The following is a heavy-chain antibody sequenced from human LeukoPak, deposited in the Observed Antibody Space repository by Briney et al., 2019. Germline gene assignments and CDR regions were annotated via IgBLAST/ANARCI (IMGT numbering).Heavy chain of an antibody. CDR2: ISSSSSCI. V-gene: IGHV3-21*01. Sequence: GGSLRLSCAASGFTFSSYSMNWVRQAPGKGLEWVSSISSSSSCIYYADSVKGRFTISRDNAKNSLYLQMNSLRAEDTAVYYCAREKASTTGTTDYDYWGQGTLVTVSS. J-gene: IGHJ4*02. CDR1: GFTFSSYS. CDR3: AREKASTTGTTDYDY. D-gene: IGHD1-1*01.